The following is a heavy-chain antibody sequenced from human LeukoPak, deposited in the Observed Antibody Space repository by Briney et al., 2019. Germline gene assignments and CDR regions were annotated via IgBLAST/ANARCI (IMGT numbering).Heavy chain of an antibody. Sequence: SGTLSLTCAVSGGSISSSNWWSWVRQPPGKGLEWIGEINHSGSTNYNPSLKSRVTISVDTSKNQFSLKLSSVTAADTAVYYCARTRAAAGRVFDYWGQGTLVTVSS. CDR1: GGSISSSNW. V-gene: IGHV4-4*02. CDR2: INHSGST. J-gene: IGHJ4*02. D-gene: IGHD6-13*01. CDR3: ARTRAAAGRVFDY.